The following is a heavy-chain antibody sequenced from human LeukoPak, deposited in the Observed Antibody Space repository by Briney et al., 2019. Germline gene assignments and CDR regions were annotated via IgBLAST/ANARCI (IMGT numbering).Heavy chain of an antibody. D-gene: IGHD4-17*01. CDR3: ARSYGDLPRMDV. V-gene: IGHV3-30*03. Sequence: GGSLRLSCAASGFTFSSYGMHWVRQAPGKGLEWVAVISYDGSNKYYADSVKGRFTISRDNSKNTLYLQMNSLRAEDTAVYYCARSYGDLPRMDVWGQGTTVTVSS. CDR1: GFTFSSYG. CDR2: ISYDGSNK. J-gene: IGHJ6*02.